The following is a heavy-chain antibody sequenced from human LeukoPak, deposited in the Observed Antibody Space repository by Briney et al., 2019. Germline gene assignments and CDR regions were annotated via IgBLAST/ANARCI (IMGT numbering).Heavy chain of an antibody. CDR1: GFTFSDYY. Sequence: GGSLRLSCAASGFTFSDYYMSWIRKAPGKGLGGVSYISSSGSTIYYADSVKGRFTISRDNAKNSLYLQMNSLRAEDTAVYYCAREGGYSFNWFDPWGQGTLVTVSS. CDR3: AREGGYSFNWFDP. V-gene: IGHV3-11*01. CDR2: ISSSGSTI. D-gene: IGHD3-22*01. J-gene: IGHJ5*02.